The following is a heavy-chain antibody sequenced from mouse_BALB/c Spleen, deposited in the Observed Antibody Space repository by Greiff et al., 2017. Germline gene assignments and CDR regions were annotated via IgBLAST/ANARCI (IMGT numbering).Heavy chain of an antibody. Sequence: EVMLVESGGGLVKPGGSLKLSCAASGFTFSSYAMSWVRQTPEKRLEWVASISSGGSTYYPDSVKGRFTISRDNARNILYLQMSSLRSEDTAMYYCAKALDYYGSSYGFAYWGQGTLVTVSA. CDR3: AKALDYYGSSYGFAY. V-gene: IGHV5-6-5*01. CDR1: GFTFSSYA. CDR2: ISSGGST. J-gene: IGHJ3*01. D-gene: IGHD1-1*01.